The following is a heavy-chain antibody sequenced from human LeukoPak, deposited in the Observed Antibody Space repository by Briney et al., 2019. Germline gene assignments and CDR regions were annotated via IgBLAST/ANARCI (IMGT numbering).Heavy chain of an antibody. CDR2: INLNAVTT. CDR3: AREGAAEAKNFDY. Sequence: ASVKVSCKASRYTFTNYYIHWMRQAPGQGLEWVGIINLNAVTTRYAQKFQGRITVTRDTSTSTVYMELSSLRSEDTAVYFCAREGAAEAKNFDYWGQGTLVIVSS. J-gene: IGHJ4*02. V-gene: IGHV1-46*01. D-gene: IGHD6-25*01. CDR1: RYTFTNYY.